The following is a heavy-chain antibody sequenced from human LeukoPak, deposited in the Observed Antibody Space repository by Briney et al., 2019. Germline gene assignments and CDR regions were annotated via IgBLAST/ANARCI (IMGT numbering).Heavy chain of an antibody. CDR3: ARVCTGSPGGDY. CDR2: ISSSGSIT. Sequence: GGSLRLSCAASGFTFSSYEMNWVRQAPGKGLEWVSYISSSGSITYYADSVKGRFTISRDNAKNSLYLQMNTLRAEDTAVYYCARVCTGSPGGDYWGQGTLVTVSS. V-gene: IGHV3-48*03. CDR1: GFTFSSYE. D-gene: IGHD2-8*02. J-gene: IGHJ4*02.